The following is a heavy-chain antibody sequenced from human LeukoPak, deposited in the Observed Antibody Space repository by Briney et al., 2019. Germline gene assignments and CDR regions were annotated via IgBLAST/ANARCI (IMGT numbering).Heavy chain of an antibody. V-gene: IGHV4-38-2*01. CDR1: GYSISSGYY. Sequence: SETLSLPCAVSGYSISSGYYWGWIRQPPGKGLEWIGSIYHSGSTYYNPSLKSRVTISVDTSKNQFPLKLSSVTAADTAVYYCAVLFTIFGVVSSDAFDIWGQGTMVTVSS. D-gene: IGHD3-3*01. CDR3: AVLFTIFGVVSSDAFDI. CDR2: IYHSGST. J-gene: IGHJ3*02.